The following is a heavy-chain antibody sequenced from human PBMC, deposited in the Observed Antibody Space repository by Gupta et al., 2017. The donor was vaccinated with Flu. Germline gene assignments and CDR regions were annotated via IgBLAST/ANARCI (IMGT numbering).Heavy chain of an antibody. D-gene: IGHD2-2*02. CDR2: IKSKTDGGTT. Sequence: EVQLVESGGGLVKPGGSLRLSCAASGFTFTYAWMSWVRQAPGKGLEWVGRIKSKTDGGTTDYAAPVKGRFTISRDDSKNTLYLQMDSLKTEDTAVYYCATFLIAVVPAARPNSANWFDPWGQGTLVTVSS. V-gene: IGHV3-15*01. CDR1: GFTFTYAW. CDR3: ATFLIAVVPAARPNSANWFDP. J-gene: IGHJ5*02.